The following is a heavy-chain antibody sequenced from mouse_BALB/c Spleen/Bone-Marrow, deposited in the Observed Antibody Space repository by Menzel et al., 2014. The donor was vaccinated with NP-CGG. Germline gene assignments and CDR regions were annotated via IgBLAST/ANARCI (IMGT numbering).Heavy chain of an antibody. CDR3: ARSIYDGYSEAMDY. D-gene: IGHD2-3*01. Sequence: VQLQQSGAELVRPGTSVKVSCKASGYAFTNYLIEWVKQRPGRGLEWIGVNNPGSGGTNYNEKFKGKATLTADKSSSTVYMQLSSLTSDDSAVYFCARSIYDGYSEAMDYWGQGTSVTVSS. V-gene: IGHV1-54*03. CDR1: GYAFTNYL. CDR2: NNPGSGGT. J-gene: IGHJ4*01.